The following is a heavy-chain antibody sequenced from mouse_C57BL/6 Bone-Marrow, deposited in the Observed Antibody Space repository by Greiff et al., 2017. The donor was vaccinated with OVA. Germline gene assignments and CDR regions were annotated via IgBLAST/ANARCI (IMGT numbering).Heavy chain of an antibody. CDR1: GFSLTSYG. V-gene: IGHV2-2*01. Sequence: VKLMESGPGLVQPSQSLSITCTVSGFSLTSYGVHWVRQSPGKGLEWLGVIWSGGSTDYNAAFISRLSISKDNSKSQVFFKMNSLQADDTAIYYCARQSPHYYGSSYEAWFAYWGQGTLVTVSA. D-gene: IGHD1-1*01. CDR3: ARQSPHYYGSSYEAWFAY. CDR2: IWSGGST. J-gene: IGHJ3*01.